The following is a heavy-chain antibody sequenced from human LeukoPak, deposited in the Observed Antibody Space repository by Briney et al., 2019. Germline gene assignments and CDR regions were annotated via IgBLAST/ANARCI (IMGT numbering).Heavy chain of an antibody. J-gene: IGHJ4*02. D-gene: IGHD6-6*01. CDR1: GYSFTSYW. V-gene: IGHV5-51*01. CDR2: IYPGDSDT. CDR3: ASSTSIAARRYYFDY. Sequence: GESLKISCKGSGYSFTSYWIGWVRQMPGKGLEWMGIIYPGDSDTRYSPSFQGQVTISADKSISTAYLQWSSLKASDTAMYYCASSTSIAARRYYFDYWGQGTLVTVSS.